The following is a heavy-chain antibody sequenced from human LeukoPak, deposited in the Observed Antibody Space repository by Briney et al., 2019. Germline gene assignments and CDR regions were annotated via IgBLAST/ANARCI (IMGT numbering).Heavy chain of an antibody. J-gene: IGHJ3*02. V-gene: IGHV3-74*01. CDR1: GFTFKTYW. Sequence: PGGSLRLSCAASGFTFKTYWMHWVRQAPGKGLVWVSHNNSDGSSTSYADSVRGRFTISRDNAKNTLYLQMNSLRAEDTAVYYCARDLKGPVNDVFDMWGQGTMVTVSS. D-gene: IGHD4-23*01. CDR2: NNSDGSST. CDR3: ARDLKGPVNDVFDM.